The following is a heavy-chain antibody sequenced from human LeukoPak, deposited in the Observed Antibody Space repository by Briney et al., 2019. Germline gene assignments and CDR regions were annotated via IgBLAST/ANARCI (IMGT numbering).Heavy chain of an antibody. V-gene: IGHV4-59*01. J-gene: IGHJ4*02. CDR3: ASSLGYYYSYFAY. CDR2: IYYSGST. Sequence: SETLSLTCTVSGGSISSYYWSWIRQPPGKGLEGIGYIYYSGSTKYNPSLNSRGTISVDTSKNQSSLKLSSVTAADTAVYYCASSLGYYYSYFAYWGQGTLVTVSS. CDR1: GGSISSYY. D-gene: IGHD2-21*02.